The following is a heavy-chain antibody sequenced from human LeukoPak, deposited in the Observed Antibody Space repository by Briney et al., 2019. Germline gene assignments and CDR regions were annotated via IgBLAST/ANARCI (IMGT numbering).Heavy chain of an antibody. D-gene: IGHD3-10*01. CDR2: IIPILGIA. V-gene: IGHV1-69*04. Sequence: GSLVKVSCKASGGTFSSYAISWVRQAPGQGLEWMGRIIPILGIANYAQKFQGRVTITADKSTSTAYMELSSLRSEDTAVYYCARHYYGSGSYSFPDAFDIWGQGTMVTVSS. J-gene: IGHJ3*02. CDR1: GGTFSSYA. CDR3: ARHYYGSGSYSFPDAFDI.